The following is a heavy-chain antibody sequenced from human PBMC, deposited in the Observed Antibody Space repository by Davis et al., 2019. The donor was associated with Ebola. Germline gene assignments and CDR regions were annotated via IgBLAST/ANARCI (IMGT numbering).Heavy chain of an antibody. CDR3: AKVDYGDY. CDR2: MSGSGGST. Sequence: GGSLRLSCAASGFTFSSYWMHWVRQAPGKGLEWVSGMSGSGGSTYYADSVKGRFTISRDNSKNTLYLQMDSLRAEDTAIYFCAKVDYGDYWGQGTLATVSS. CDR1: GFTFSSYW. D-gene: IGHD3-16*01. J-gene: IGHJ4*02. V-gene: IGHV3-23*01.